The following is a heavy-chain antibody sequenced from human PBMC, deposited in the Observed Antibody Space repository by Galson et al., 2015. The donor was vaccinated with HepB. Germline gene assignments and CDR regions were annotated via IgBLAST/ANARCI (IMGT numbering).Heavy chain of an antibody. V-gene: IGHV3-11*01. J-gene: IGHJ4*02. CDR3: AVNYYDSSGYDY. Sequence: SLRLSCAASGFTFSDYYMSWIRQAPGKGLEWVSYISSSGSTIYYADSVKGRFTIPRDNAKNSLYLQMNSLRAEDTAVYYCAVNYYDSSGYDYWGQGTLVTVSS. D-gene: IGHD3-22*01. CDR1: GFTFSDYY. CDR2: ISSSGSTI.